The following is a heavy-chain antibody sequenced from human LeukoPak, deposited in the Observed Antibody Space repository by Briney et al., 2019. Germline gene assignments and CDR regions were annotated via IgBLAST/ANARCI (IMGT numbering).Heavy chain of an antibody. Sequence: SETLSLTCAVSGGSISSGGYSWSWIRQPPGKGLEWIGYIYHSGSTYYNPSLKSRVTISVDRSKNQFSLKLSSVTAADTAAYYCARVRGFGDYNWFDPWGQGTLVTVSS. J-gene: IGHJ5*02. D-gene: IGHD3-10*01. CDR1: GGSISSGGYS. CDR2: IYHSGST. CDR3: ARVRGFGDYNWFDP. V-gene: IGHV4-30-2*01.